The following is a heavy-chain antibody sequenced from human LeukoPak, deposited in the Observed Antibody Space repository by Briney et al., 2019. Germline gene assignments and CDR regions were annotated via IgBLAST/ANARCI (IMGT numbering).Heavy chain of an antibody. J-gene: IGHJ4*02. CDR1: GYTFTSYA. CDR3: ARVRVLDYDYGGKGGFFPDY. CDR2: INTNTGNP. V-gene: IGHV7-4-1*02. Sequence: GASVKVSCKASGYTFTSYAMNWVRQAPGQGLEWMGWINTNTGNPTYAQGFTGRFAFPLDTSVSTAYLQISSLKAEDTAVYYCARVRVLDYDYGGKGGFFPDYWGQGTLVTVSS. D-gene: IGHD4-23*01.